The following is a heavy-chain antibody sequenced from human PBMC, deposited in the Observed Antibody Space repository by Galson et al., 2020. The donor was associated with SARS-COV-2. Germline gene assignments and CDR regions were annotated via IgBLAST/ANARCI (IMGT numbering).Heavy chain of an antibody. CDR2: ISSSSSTI. Sequence: TWGSLRLSCAASGFTFSSYSMNWVRQAPGKGLEWVSYISSSSSTIYYADSVKGRFTISRDNAKNSLYLQMNSLRDEDTAVYYCARVVSGYYVYYYYGMDVWGQGTTVTVSS. V-gene: IGHV3-48*02. D-gene: IGHD3-22*01. CDR1: GFTFSSYS. CDR3: ARVVSGYYVYYYYGMDV. J-gene: IGHJ6*02.